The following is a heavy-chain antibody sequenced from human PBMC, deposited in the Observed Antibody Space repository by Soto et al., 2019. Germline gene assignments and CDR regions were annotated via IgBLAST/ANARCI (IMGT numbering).Heavy chain of an antibody. V-gene: IGHV3-30*18. J-gene: IGHJ4*02. D-gene: IGHD3-22*01. CDR1: GFTFSSYG. CDR2: ISYDGSNK. CDR3: AKEDIDYYDSSGYFFDY. Sequence: GGSLRLSCAASGFTFSSYGMHWVRQAPGKGLEWVAVISYDGSNKYYADSVKGRFTISRDNSKNTLYLQMNSLRAEDTAVYYCAKEDIDYYDSSGYFFDYWGQGTLVTVSS.